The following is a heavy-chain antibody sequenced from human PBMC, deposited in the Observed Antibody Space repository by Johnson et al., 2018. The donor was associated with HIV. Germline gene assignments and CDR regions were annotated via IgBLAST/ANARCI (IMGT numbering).Heavy chain of an antibody. CDR3: AREGYYDSSGYYGAFDM. CDR1: GFTFSSYG. V-gene: IGHV3-30*02. CDR2: IRYAGSNK. J-gene: IGHJ3*02. D-gene: IGHD3-22*01. Sequence: VQLVESGGGLVQPGGSLRLSCAASGFTFSSYGMHWVRQAPGKGLAWVAFIRYAGSNKYYADSVKGRLPISIDNSKNTLYLQLNSLSPEDTAVYYCAREGYYDSSGYYGAFDMWGQGTMVTVSS.